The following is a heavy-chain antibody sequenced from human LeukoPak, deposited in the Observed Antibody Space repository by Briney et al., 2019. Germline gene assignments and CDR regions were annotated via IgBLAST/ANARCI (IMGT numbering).Heavy chain of an antibody. CDR3: ARDTNHAFDI. J-gene: IGHJ3*02. Sequence: SGGSLRLSCAASGFTFSRYWMHWVRQAPGKGLVWVSRINSDGSSTSYADSAKGRFTISRDNAKNTLYLQVNSLTAEDTAMYYCARDTNHAFDIWGQGTMVTVSS. CDR1: GFTFSRYW. V-gene: IGHV3-74*01. D-gene: IGHD2-8*01. CDR2: INSDGSST.